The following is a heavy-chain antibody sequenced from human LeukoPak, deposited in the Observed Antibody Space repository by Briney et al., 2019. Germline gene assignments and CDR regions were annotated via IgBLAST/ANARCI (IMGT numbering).Heavy chain of an antibody. CDR1: VGSISSYY. CDR2: IYYSGST. V-gene: IGHV4-59*08. CDR3: ARPLSSSWYDAFDV. D-gene: IGHD6-13*01. Sequence: SETLSLTCTVSVGSISSYYWSWIRQPPGKGLEWIGYIYYSGSTNYNPSLKSRVTISVDTSRNQFSLRLSSVTAADTAVYYCARPLSSSWYDAFDVWGQGTMVTVSS. J-gene: IGHJ3*01.